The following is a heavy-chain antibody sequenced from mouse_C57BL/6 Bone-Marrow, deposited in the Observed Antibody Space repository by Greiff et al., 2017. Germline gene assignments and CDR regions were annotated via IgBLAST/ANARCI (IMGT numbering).Heavy chain of an antibody. CDR3: ARFAY. Sequence: EVKLVESGGDLVKPGGSLKLSCAASGFTFSSYGMSWVRQTPDKRLEWVATISSGGSYTYYPDSVKGRSTISRDNAKNTLYLQMSSLKSEDTSMYYCARFAYWGQGTLVTVSA. V-gene: IGHV5-6*01. CDR1: GFTFSSYG. J-gene: IGHJ3*01. CDR2: ISSGGSYT.